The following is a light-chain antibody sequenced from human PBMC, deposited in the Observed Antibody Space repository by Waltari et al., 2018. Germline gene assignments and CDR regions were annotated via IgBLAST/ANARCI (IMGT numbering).Light chain of an antibody. CDR2: DAS. CDR1: QSVSRT. V-gene: IGKV3-20*01. CDR3: QKYGRLPAT. Sequence: ELVLTQSPGNLSLSPGERATLSCRASQSVSRTLAWYQQKPGQAPRLLIYDASTRATGIADRFSGSGSGTDFSLTISRLEPEDFAVYYCQKYGRLPATFGQGTKVEIK. J-gene: IGKJ1*01.